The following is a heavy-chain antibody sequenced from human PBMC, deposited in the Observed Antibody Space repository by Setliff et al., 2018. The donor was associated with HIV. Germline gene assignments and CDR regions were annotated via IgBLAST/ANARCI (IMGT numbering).Heavy chain of an antibody. J-gene: IGHJ4*02. CDR3: SRWGGRQVGAPDY. Sequence: GESLKISCKGSGYSFSSYWIGWVRQMPGKGLEFMGLLYPADSNIRYSPSFQGQVTISVDKSTKSVAYLQMNSLQTEDTAVYYCSRWGGRQVGAPDYWGQGTLVTVSS. D-gene: IGHD1-26*01. CDR1: GYSFSSYW. V-gene: IGHV5-51*01. CDR2: LYPADSNI.